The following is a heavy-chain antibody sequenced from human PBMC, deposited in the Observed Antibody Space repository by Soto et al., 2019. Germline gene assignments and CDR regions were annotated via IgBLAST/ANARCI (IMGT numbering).Heavy chain of an antibody. CDR3: ARGGVTAIYHYYYYGMDV. J-gene: IGHJ6*02. D-gene: IGHD2-21*02. CDR1: GLTFSTYT. CDR2: ISASSSDI. V-gene: IGHV3-48*02. Sequence: GGSLRLSGAAPGLTFSTYTMNWVRQAPGKGLEWVSYISASSSDIYYADSVKGRFTISRDNARNSLYLQMNSLRDEDTAVYYCARGGVTAIYHYYYYGMDVWGQGTTVTVSS.